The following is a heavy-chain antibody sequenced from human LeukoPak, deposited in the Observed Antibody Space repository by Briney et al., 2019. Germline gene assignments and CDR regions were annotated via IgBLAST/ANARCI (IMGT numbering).Heavy chain of an antibody. J-gene: IGHJ4*02. CDR3: AKVSRSIAAAGRDDY. CDR2: MSGSGNNT. V-gene: IGHV3-23*01. Sequence: GGSLRLSCAASGFTFSSYSMNWVRQAPGKGLEWVSAMSGSGNNTYYADSVKGRFTIFRDNSKNTLYMQMNSLRGEDTAVYYCAKVSRSIAAAGRDDYWGQGTLVTVSS. D-gene: IGHD6-13*01. CDR1: GFTFSSYS.